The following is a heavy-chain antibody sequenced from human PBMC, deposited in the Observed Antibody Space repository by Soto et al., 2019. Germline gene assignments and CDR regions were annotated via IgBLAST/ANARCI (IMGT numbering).Heavy chain of an antibody. CDR2: INAGNGNT. Sequence: ASVKVSCKTSGGTFSNDIITWVRQAPGQRLEWMGWINAGNGNTKYSQKFQGRVTITRDTSASTAYMELSSLRSEDTAVYYCARALWFGESLDYWGQGTLVTVSS. CDR3: ARALWFGESLDY. J-gene: IGHJ4*02. V-gene: IGHV1-3*01. D-gene: IGHD3-10*01. CDR1: GGTFSNDI.